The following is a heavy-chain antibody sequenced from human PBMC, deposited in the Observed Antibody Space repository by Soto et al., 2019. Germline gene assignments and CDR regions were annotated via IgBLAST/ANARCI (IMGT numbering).Heavy chain of an antibody. D-gene: IGHD3-22*01. CDR2: IIPILGIA. Sequence: QVQLVQSGAEVKKPGSSVKVSCKASGGTFSSYTISWVRQAPGQGLEWMGRIIPILGIANYAQKFQGRVTITADKSTSTACMELSSLRYEDTAVYYCARGGVGDSSGYYYADYYYYGMDVWGQGTTVTVSS. J-gene: IGHJ6*02. CDR3: ARGGVGDSSGYYYADYYYYGMDV. CDR1: GGTFSSYT. V-gene: IGHV1-69*02.